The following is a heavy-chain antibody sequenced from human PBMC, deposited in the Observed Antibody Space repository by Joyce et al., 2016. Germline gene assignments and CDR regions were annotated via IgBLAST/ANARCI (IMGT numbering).Heavy chain of an antibody. D-gene: IGHD1-26*01. CDR1: GFTFSSYW. J-gene: IGHJ6*02. CDR2: ISSDESST. V-gene: IGHV3-74*01. CDR3: ARTGGSYYDYYYYGLDV. Sequence: EVQLVESGGGLVQPGGSLRLSCTASGFTFSSYWMHWVRQVSGKGLGLVSHISSDESSTSYADSVKGRFTISRDNAKNTLYLHMNSLRTEDTAVYYCARTGGSYYDYYYYGLDVWGQGTTVIVSS.